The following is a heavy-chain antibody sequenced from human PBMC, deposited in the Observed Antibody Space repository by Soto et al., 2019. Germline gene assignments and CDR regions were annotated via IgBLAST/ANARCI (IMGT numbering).Heavy chain of an antibody. CDR3: AFSSFDAFDI. Sequence: ASVKVSCKASGYTFTSYDINWVRQATGQGLEWMGWMNPNSGNTDYAQKFQGRVTMTRNTSISTAYMELSSLRSEDTAVYYCAFSSFDAFDIWGQGTMVTVSS. J-gene: IGHJ3*02. V-gene: IGHV1-8*01. CDR1: GYTFTSYD. D-gene: IGHD6-6*01. CDR2: MNPNSGNT.